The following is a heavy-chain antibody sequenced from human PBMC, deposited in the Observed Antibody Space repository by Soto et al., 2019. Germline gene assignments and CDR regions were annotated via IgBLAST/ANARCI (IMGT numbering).Heavy chain of an antibody. Sequence: QITLKESGPTLVKPTQTLTLTCTFSGFSLSTSRVGVGWIRQPPGKALEWLALIYWDDDKRYSPSLKRRLTIRKDTYKNRVDVTMKHMDPMDTATYYCAHRLEGRETRYFGLWGRGTLVTVSS. CDR2: IYWDDDK. V-gene: IGHV2-5*02. D-gene: IGHD3-3*01. J-gene: IGHJ2*01. CDR3: AHRLEGRETRYFGL. CDR1: GFSLSTSRVG.